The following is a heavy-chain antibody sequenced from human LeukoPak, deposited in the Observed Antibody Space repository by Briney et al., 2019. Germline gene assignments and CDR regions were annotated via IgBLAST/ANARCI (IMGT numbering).Heavy chain of an antibody. V-gene: IGHV1-2*02. CDR2: INPNSGGA. CDR1: GYTFTGYY. J-gene: IGHJ4*02. CDR3: ARGTMIVVVDQYYFDY. D-gene: IGHD3-22*01. Sequence: ASVKVSCKASGYTFTGYYMHWVRQPPGQGLEGVGWINPNSGGANYAQKFQGRVTMTRTTSISTAYSELSRLRSDATAVYYCARGTMIVVVDQYYFDYWGQGTLVTVS.